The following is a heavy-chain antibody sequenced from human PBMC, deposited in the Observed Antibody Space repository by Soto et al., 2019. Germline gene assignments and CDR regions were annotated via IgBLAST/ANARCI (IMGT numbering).Heavy chain of an antibody. V-gene: IGHV3-30-3*01. D-gene: IGHD3-22*01. J-gene: IGHJ4*02. Sequence: GGSLRLSCAASGFTFSSYAMHWVRQAPGKGLEWVAVISYDGSNKYYADSVKGRFTISRDNSKNTLYLQMNSLRAEDTAVYYCARDSLSSGYSFDYWGQGTLVTVSS. CDR3: ARDSLSSGYSFDY. CDR1: GFTFSSYA. CDR2: ISYDGSNK.